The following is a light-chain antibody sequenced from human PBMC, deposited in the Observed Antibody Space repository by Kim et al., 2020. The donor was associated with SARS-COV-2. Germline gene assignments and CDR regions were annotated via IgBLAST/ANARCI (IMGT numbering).Light chain of an antibody. V-gene: IGLV2-14*01. CDR3: SSHTSRGIHGV. CDR2: DVS. CDR1: SSDIGAYNY. Sequence: QSALAQPASVSGSPGQSITFTCTGTSSDIGAYNYVSWYQQHPGKAPKLIIYDVSNRPSGVSNRFSGSKSGNSASLTISGLQAEDEADYYCSSHTSRGIHGVFGGGTKLTVL. J-gene: IGLJ3*02.